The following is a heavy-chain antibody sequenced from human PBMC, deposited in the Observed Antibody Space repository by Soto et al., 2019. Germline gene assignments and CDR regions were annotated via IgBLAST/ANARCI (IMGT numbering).Heavy chain of an antibody. D-gene: IGHD4-17*01. J-gene: IGHJ4*02. V-gene: IGHV3-33*01. Sequence: QVQLVESGGGVVQPGRSLRLSCAASGFTFSSYGMHWVRQAPGKGLEWVAVIWYDGSNKYYADSVKGRFTISRDNSKNKLYLQMNSLRAEDTAVYYCARDVRLYGDPPYYFDYWGQGTLVTVSS. CDR2: IWYDGSNK. CDR3: ARDVRLYGDPPYYFDY. CDR1: GFTFSSYG.